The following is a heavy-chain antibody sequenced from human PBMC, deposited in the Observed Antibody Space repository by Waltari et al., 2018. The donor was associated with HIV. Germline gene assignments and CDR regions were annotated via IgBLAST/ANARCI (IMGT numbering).Heavy chain of an antibody. D-gene: IGHD2-15*01. V-gene: IGHV1-2*02. Sequence: QVQLVQSGAGGKKPGASVQISRKASVYNFTGHSRHWVRQAPGQGLEWMGWINPDNGGTKYAQKFQGRVTMTRDTSISTAYMELSRLRSDDTAVYYCARDICNGGSCYSYYFDYWGQGTLVTVSS. CDR2: INPDNGGT. J-gene: IGHJ4*02. CDR3: ARDICNGGSCYSYYFDY. CDR1: VYNFTGHS.